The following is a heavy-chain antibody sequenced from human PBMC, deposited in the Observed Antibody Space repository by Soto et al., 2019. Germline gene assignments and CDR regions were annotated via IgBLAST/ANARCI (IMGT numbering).Heavy chain of an antibody. Sequence: PSETLSLTCTVSGGSISSYYWSWIRQPAGKGLEWIGRIYTSGSTNYNPSLKSRVTMSVGTSKNQFSLKLSSVTAADTAVYYCARDVGTTTRIAFDIWGQGTMVTVSS. J-gene: IGHJ3*02. D-gene: IGHD1-7*01. CDR2: IYTSGST. CDR3: ARDVGTTTRIAFDI. CDR1: GGSISSYY. V-gene: IGHV4-4*07.